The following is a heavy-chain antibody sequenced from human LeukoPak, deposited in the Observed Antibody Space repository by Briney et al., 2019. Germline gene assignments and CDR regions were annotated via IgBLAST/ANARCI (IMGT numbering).Heavy chain of an antibody. CDR2: IYYSGST. CDR3: ARHGSRVMATIEDS. Sequence: SETLPLTCTVSGGSISSSSYYWGWIRQPPGKGLEWIGSIYYSGSTYYNPSLKSRVTISVDTSKSQFSLQLSSVTAADTAVYYCARHGSRVMATIEDSWGQGTLVIVSS. V-gene: IGHV4-39*01. J-gene: IGHJ4*02. CDR1: GGSISSSSYY. D-gene: IGHD5-12*01.